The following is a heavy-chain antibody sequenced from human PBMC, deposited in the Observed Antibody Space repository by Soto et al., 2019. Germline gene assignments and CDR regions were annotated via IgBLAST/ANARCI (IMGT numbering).Heavy chain of an antibody. Sequence: QITLKESGPTLVKPTQTLTLTCTFSGFSLSTSGVGVGWIRQPPGKALEWLALIYWDDDKRYMPSLKSRLTITKDTSRNQVVLTMTNMDPVDTATYYCAHKGDGSRAFKHWGQGTLVTVFS. CDR1: GFSLSTSGVG. D-gene: IGHD1-26*01. V-gene: IGHV2-5*02. CDR3: AHKGDGSRAFKH. J-gene: IGHJ1*01. CDR2: IYWDDDK.